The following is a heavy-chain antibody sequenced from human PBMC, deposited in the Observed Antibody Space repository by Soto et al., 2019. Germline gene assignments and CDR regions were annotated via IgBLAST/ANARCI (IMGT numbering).Heavy chain of an antibody. CDR2: ITRDGYNK. CDR1: GFIFKNYA. CDR3: TKSSGGSSSVGMDY. D-gene: IGHD6-6*01. V-gene: IGHV3-30*04. Sequence: GGSLRLSCAGSGFIFKNYALNWVRQAPGKGLEWVASITRDGYNKYYADSVKGRFTISRDNSRDTLSLQMTALTIEDSSVYYCTKSSGGSSSVGMDYWGQGTRVTVYS. J-gene: IGHJ4*02.